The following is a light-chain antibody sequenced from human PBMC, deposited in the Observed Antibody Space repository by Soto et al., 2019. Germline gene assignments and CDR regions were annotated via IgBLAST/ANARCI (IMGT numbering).Light chain of an antibody. CDR1: PSVSNS. CDR3: QQYNNWPPIT. CDR2: GAS. V-gene: IGKV3-15*01. Sequence: EVVLTQSPATLSLSPGERATLSCRASPSVSNSLAWYQQKPGQAPRLLIYGASTRATGIPARFSGSGSGTEFTLTISSLQSEDFAVYYCQQYNNWPPITFGQGTRLEIK. J-gene: IGKJ5*01.